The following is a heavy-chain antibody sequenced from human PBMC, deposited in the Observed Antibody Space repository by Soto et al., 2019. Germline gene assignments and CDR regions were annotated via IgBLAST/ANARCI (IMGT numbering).Heavy chain of an antibody. CDR2: IYWDDDK. Sequence: GSGPTLVNPTQTLTLACTFSGFSLSTGGLGVGWIRQPPGKALEWLALIYWDDDKRYSPSLKSRLTITKDTSKNQVVLTMTNMDPVDTATYYCAHSRCGGDCLQSYSSHYYYGMDVWGQGTTVTV. D-gene: IGHD2-21*02. J-gene: IGHJ6*02. V-gene: IGHV2-5*02. CDR3: AHSRCGGDCLQSYSSHYYYGMDV. CDR1: GFSLSTGGLG.